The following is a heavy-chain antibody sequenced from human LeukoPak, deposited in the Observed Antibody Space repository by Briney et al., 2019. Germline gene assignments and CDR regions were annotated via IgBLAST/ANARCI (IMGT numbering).Heavy chain of an antibody. V-gene: IGHV4-39*01. J-gene: IGHJ6*04. D-gene: IGHD6-6*01. Sequence: PSETLSLTCTVSGGSVSSSSFYWGWIRQPPGKGLEWIGSIYHSGSIYYNPSLKSRVTISVDTSKNQFSLKLSSVTAADTAVYYCARSILAEDVWGKGTTVTVSS. CDR1: GGSVSSSSFY. CDR2: IYHSGSI. CDR3: ARSILAEDV.